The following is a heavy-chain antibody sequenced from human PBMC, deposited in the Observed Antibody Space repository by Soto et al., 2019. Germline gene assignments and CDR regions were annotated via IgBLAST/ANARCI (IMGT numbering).Heavy chain of an antibody. CDR3: TRCYGDYVGDY. CDR2: IRSKSNSYAT. J-gene: IGHJ4*02. V-gene: IGHV3-73*01. D-gene: IGHD4-17*01. Sequence: EVQLVESGGGLVQPGGSLKLSCAVSGFTFSGSAMHWVRQASGKGLAWVGRIRSKSNSYATAYAASGKGRFTISRDDSKNTAYLQMNSLKSEDTAVYCWTRCYGDYVGDYWGQGTVVTVSS. CDR1: GFTFSGSA.